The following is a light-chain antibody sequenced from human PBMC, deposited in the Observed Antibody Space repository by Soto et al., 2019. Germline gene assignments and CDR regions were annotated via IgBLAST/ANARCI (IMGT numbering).Light chain of an antibody. Sequence: LTHPASGSGPPGQSSTICCTRPSGDVGGYYYGSWYQQLPGKAPKLMISEGSNRPSGGANRFSGSKSGNTASLTISGLQAEDEADYYCSSYTAGGTIFGSGTKVTV. V-gene: IGLV2-14*01. J-gene: IGLJ1*01. CDR2: EGS. CDR3: SSYTAGGTI. CDR1: SGDVGGYYY.